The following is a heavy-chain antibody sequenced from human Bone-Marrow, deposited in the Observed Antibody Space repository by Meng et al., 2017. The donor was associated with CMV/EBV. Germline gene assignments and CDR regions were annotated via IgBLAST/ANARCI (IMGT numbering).Heavy chain of an antibody. CDR3: ARDGYYSSSSDVDY. D-gene: IGHD6-6*01. V-gene: IGHV1-2*02. J-gene: IGHJ4*02. Sequence: ASVKVSFKASGYTFTGYYMHWVRQAPGQGLEGMGWINPNSGGTNYAQKFQGRVTMTRDTSISTAYMELSRLRSDDTAVYYCARDGYYSSSSDVDYWGQGTLVTVSS. CDR2: INPNSGGT. CDR1: GYTFTGYY.